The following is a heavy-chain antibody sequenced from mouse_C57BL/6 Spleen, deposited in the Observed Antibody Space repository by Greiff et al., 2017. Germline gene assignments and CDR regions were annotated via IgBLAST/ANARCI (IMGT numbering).Heavy chain of an antibody. CDR3: ARDSNSYFAY. CDR1: GFTFSDYY. V-gene: IGHV5-16*01. D-gene: IGHD2-5*01. CDR2: INYDGSST. Sequence: EVQRVESEGGLVQPGSSMKLSCTASGFTFSDYYMAWVRQVPEKGLEWVANINYDGSSTYYLDSLKSRFIISRDNAKNILYLQMSSLKSEDTATYYCARDSNSYFAYWGQGTTLTVSA. J-gene: IGHJ2*01.